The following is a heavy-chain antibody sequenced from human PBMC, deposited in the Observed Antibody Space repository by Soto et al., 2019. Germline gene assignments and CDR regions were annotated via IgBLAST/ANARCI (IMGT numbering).Heavy chain of an antibody. CDR1: GDSVSSNSAA. D-gene: IGHD6-13*01. CDR3: ASVAAAGDAFDI. CDR2: TYYRSKWYN. V-gene: IGHV6-1*01. J-gene: IGHJ3*02. Sequence: PSRTLSLPCAISGDSVSSNSAAWNWIRQSPSRGLEWLGRTYYRSKWYNDYAVSVKSRITINPDTSKNQFSLQLNSVTPEDTAVYYCASVAAAGDAFDIWGQGTMVTVSS.